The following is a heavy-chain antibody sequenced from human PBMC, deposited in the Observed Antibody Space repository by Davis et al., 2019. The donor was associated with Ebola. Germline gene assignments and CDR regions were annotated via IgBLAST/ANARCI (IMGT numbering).Heavy chain of an antibody. CDR3: ARGSVKMDS. D-gene: IGHD3-22*01. CDR2: INHGGST. J-gene: IGHJ4*02. Sequence: ESLKISCTASGFTFGDYVMSWFRQPPGKGLEWIGEINHGGSTNYNPSLKSRVTISVDTSKNQFSLRLRSVTAADTAVYYCARGSVKMDSWGQGILVTVSS. V-gene: IGHV4-34*01. CDR1: GFTFGDYV.